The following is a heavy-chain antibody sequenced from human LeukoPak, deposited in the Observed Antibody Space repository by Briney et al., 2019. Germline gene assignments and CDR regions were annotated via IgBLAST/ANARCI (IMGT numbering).Heavy chain of an antibody. V-gene: IGHV4-59*01. D-gene: IGHD2-8*01. Sequence: PSETLSLTCAVYGGSFSGYYWSWIRQSPGKRLEWIGCMDYSGSTNYNPSLESRVTISVDTSKNQLSLKLTSVTAADTAVYYCAREVMVYTIPLNYYYLDVWGRGTTVTVSS. CDR2: MDYSGST. CDR1: GGSFSGYY. J-gene: IGHJ6*03. CDR3: AREVMVYTIPLNYYYLDV.